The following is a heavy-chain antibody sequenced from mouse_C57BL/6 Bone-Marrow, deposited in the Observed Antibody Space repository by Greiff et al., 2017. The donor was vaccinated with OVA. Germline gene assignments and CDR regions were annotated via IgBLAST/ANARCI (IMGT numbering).Heavy chain of an antibody. V-gene: IGHV1-7*01. CDR2: INPSSGYT. J-gene: IGHJ2*01. Sequence: QVQLQQSGADLAKPGASVKLSCKASGYTFTSYWMHWVKQRPGQGLEWIGYINPSSGYTKYNQKFKDKATLTADKSSSTAHMQLSSLTDGDAAVYYCARWEITTVVSSSYCCDYWGQGATLTVSA. CDR3: ARWEITTVVSSSYCCDY. CDR1: GYTFTSYW. D-gene: IGHD1-1*01.